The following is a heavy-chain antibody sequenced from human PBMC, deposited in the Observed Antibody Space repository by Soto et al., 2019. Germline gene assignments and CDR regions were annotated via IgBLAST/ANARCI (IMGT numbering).Heavy chain of an antibody. CDR1: GFTFSDYY. V-gene: IGHV3-11*01. CDR3: ARDYSDSSGFFGDYYGMDV. J-gene: IGHJ6*01. Sequence: PGGSLRLSCAASGFTFSDYYMIWIRQAPGKGLEWVSYISSSGNSIYYADSVKGRFTISRDSAKNSLYLQMNSLRAEDTAVYYCARDYSDSSGFFGDYYGMDVWGQGTTVTVYS. D-gene: IGHD3-22*01. CDR2: ISSSGNSI.